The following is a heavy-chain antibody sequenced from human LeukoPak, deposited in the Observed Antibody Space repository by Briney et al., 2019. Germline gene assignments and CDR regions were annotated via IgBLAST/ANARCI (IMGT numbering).Heavy chain of an antibody. D-gene: IGHD6-13*01. CDR2: ISSSGSTI. CDR3: ASLTAAAPFYYYYMDV. Sequence: GGSLRLSCAASGFTFSSYEMNWVRQAPGKGLEGVSYISSSGSTIYYADSVKGRFTISRDNAKNSLYLQMNSLRAEDTAVYYCASLTAAAPFYYYYMDVWGKGTTVTVSS. J-gene: IGHJ6*03. CDR1: GFTFSSYE. V-gene: IGHV3-48*03.